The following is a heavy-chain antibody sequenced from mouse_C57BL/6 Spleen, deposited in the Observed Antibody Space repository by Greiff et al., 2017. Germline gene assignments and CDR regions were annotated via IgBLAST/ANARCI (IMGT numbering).Heavy chain of an antibody. D-gene: IGHD1-1*01. CDR2: LDPGNSDT. Sequence: EVKLVESGPVLARPGASVKMSCKTSGYTFTSYWMHWVKQRPGQGLEWIGALDPGNSDTSYNQKFKGKAKLTAVTSASTAYMELNSLTNADSAVYYCTIYPLYEYGSMYYWGQGTSVTVSS. J-gene: IGHJ4*01. CDR3: TIYPLYEYGSMYY. V-gene: IGHV1-5*01. CDR1: GYTFTSYW.